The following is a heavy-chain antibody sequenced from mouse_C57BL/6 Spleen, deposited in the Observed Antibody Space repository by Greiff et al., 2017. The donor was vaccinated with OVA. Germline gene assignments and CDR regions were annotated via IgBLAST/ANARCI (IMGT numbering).Heavy chain of an antibody. D-gene: IGHD3-1*01. Sequence: EVKVVESGEGLVKPGGSLKLSCAASGFTFSSYAMSWVRQTPEKRLEWVAYISSGGDYIYYADTVKGRFTISRDNARNTLYLQMSSLKSEDTAMYYCTRDRGYFDYWGQGTTLTVSS. CDR3: TRDRGYFDY. J-gene: IGHJ2*01. V-gene: IGHV5-9-1*02. CDR2: ISSGGDYI. CDR1: GFTFSSYA.